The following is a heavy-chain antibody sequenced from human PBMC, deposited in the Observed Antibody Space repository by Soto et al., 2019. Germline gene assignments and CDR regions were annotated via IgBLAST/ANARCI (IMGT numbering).Heavy chain of an antibody. V-gene: IGHV5-51*01. J-gene: IGHJ4*02. CDR3: ARRYSSSWSFDY. CDR2: IYPGDSET. D-gene: IGHD6-13*01. CDR1: GYSFTSYW. Sequence: GESLKISCKGSGYSFTSYWIGWVRQMPGKGLEWMGIIYPGDSETRYSPSFQGQVTISADKSISTAYLHWSTLKASDTAIFYCARRYSSSWSFDYWGQGTLVTV.